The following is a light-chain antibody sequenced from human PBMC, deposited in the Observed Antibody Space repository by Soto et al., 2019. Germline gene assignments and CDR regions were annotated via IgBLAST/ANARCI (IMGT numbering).Light chain of an antibody. CDR3: CSYASTSTLL. CDR2: EVS. CDR1: SSDVGSYNL. Sequence: QSALTQPASVSGSPGQSITISCTGTSSDVGSYNLVSWYQRHPDKDPKLMIYEVSKRPSGVSDRFSGSKSGNTASLTIPGLQAEDEADYYCCSYASTSTLLFGGGTKVTVL. J-gene: IGLJ3*02. V-gene: IGLV2-23*02.